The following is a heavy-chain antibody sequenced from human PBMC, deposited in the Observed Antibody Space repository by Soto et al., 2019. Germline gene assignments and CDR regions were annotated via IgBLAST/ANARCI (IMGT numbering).Heavy chain of an antibody. D-gene: IGHD6-13*01. CDR2: IDWDDDK. V-gene: IGHV2-70*01. CDR3: ARIPAAAGSAYYYYHGMDV. CDR1: GLSLSTSRKC. J-gene: IGHJ6*02. Sequence: CAPTLVNPTQTLTPAWTFPGLSLSTSRKCVSWIRRPPGKVLEWLALIDWDDDKYYSTSLKTRLTISKDTSKNQVVLTMTNMDPADTATYYCARIPAAAGSAYYYYHGMDVWGQGSTVTVSS.